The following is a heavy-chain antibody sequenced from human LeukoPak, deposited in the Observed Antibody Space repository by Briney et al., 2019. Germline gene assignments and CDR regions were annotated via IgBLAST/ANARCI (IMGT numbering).Heavy chain of an antibody. V-gene: IGHV3-9*03. CDR2: ISWNSGSI. CDR3: AKDIGGAFDI. J-gene: IGHJ3*02. Sequence: GGSLRLSCAASGFTFDDYAMHWVRQAPGKGLEWVSGISWNSGSIGYADSVKGRFTISRDNAKNSLYLQMNSLRAEDMALYYCAKDIGGAFDIWGQGTMVTVSS. CDR1: GFTFDDYA. D-gene: IGHD3-16*01.